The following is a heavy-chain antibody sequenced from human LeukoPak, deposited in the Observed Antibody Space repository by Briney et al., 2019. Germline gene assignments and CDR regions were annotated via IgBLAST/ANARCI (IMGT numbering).Heavy chain of an antibody. V-gene: IGHV4-59*08. CDR1: GGSISGFH. CDR3: ARRNDFDI. J-gene: IGHJ3*02. Sequence: SETLSLTCTVSGGSISGFHWNWIRQPPGKGLEWIGYIYYSGRTDSNPSLKSRVTVSVGTSKNQFNLRLTSVTAADTAMYYCARRNDFDIWGPGTMVTVSS. CDR2: IYYSGRT.